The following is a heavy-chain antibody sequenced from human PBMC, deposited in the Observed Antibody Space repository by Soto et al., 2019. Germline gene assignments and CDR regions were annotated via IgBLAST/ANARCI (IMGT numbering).Heavy chain of an antibody. J-gene: IGHJ4*02. D-gene: IGHD3-9*01. Sequence: QVQLVQSGAEVKKPGSSVKVSCKASGGTFSSYAISWVRQAPGQGLEWMGGIIPIFGTANYAQKFQGRVTITAGESTSTAYMELSRLRSEDTAGYYRARGHFDSVTLGPHFDYWGQGTLVTVSS. CDR2: IIPIFGTA. CDR3: ARGHFDSVTLGPHFDY. V-gene: IGHV1-69*12. CDR1: GGTFSSYA.